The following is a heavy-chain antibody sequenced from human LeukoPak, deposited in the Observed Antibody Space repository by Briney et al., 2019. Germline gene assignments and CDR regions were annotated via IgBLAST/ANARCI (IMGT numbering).Heavy chain of an antibody. CDR1: GGTLSDHV. Sequence: SVKVSCKASGGTLSDHVISWVRQAPGHGLEWMGGIIPLKGTSKLTQKLQDRATISADESTNTVYMEVRSLRSEDTALYYCATYDVLTGFEYWGQGTLVTVSS. D-gene: IGHD3-9*01. CDR2: IIPLKGTS. J-gene: IGHJ4*02. CDR3: ATYDVLTGFEY. V-gene: IGHV1-69*13.